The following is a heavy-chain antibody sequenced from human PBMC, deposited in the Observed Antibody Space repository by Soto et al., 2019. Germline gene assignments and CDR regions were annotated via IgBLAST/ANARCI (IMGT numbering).Heavy chain of an antibody. J-gene: IGHJ4*02. Sequence: QVQLVQSGAEVKKPGASVKVSCKTSGYTFTSYHISWVRQAPGPGLEWMGWISAYNTNTNYAQKFQARVTMTTDTLTGTAYMELRSLRSDDTAVYYCARDTPPTDYWGQGTLGTVSS. CDR3: ARDTPPTDY. CDR1: GYTFTSYH. V-gene: IGHV1-18*01. CDR2: ISAYNTNT.